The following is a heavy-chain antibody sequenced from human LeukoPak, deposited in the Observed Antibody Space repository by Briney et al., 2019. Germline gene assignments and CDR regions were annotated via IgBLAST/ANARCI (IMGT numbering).Heavy chain of an antibody. D-gene: IGHD6-13*01. Sequence: SETLSLTCTVSGASISSYFWTWIRQSPGKVLEWIGYISNIGSTNYNPSLKSRVTISVDTSKNQFSLKLSSVTAADTAVYYCARIFSSSWYYFDYWGQGTLVTVSS. J-gene: IGHJ4*02. CDR1: GASISSYF. CDR2: ISNIGST. V-gene: IGHV4-4*08. CDR3: ARIFSSSWYYFDY.